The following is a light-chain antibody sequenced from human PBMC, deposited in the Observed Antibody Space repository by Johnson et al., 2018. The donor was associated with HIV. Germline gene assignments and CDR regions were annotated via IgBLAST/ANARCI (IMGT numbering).Light chain of an antibody. J-gene: IGLJ1*01. CDR3: GTWDTSLSSYV. V-gene: IGLV1-51*01. CDR2: DND. CDR1: SSSIGNDY. Sequence: QSVLTQPPSVSAAPVQKVTISCSGNSSSIGNDYISWYQQLPGTAPKVLIYDNDQRPLGIPDRFSASKSGTSATLVITGLQTGDEADYYCGTWDTSLSSYVFGTGTKVTVL.